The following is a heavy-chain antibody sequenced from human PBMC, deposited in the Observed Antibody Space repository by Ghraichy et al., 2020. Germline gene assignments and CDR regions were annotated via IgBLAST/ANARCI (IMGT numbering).Heavy chain of an antibody. CDR3: ARLAAAEDYFDY. CDR2: IKEDGSET. D-gene: IGHD6-13*01. J-gene: IGHJ4*02. CDR1: GFTFSSYW. V-gene: IGHV3-7*01. Sequence: GGSLRLSCVASGFTFSSYWMSWVRQAPGKGLEWVANIKEDGSETYYVDSVKGRFTISRDNAKNSLYLQMNSLRAEDTAVYYCARLAAAEDYFDYWGQGTLVTVSS.